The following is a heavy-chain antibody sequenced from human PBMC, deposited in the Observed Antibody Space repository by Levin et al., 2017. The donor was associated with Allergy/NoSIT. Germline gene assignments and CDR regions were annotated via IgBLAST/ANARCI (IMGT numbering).Heavy chain of an antibody. Sequence: PGGSLRLSCAASEITFSNSAMHWVRQAPGEGLQWVAVISYDGRDKYYADSVKGRFIISRDNSKSTLLLQMNSLRTEDTAMYYCARELFGGVRQLDYWGQGTLVIVTS. CDR2: ISYDGRDK. D-gene: IGHD3-16*01. CDR1: EITFSNSA. CDR3: ARELFGGVRQLDY. V-gene: IGHV3-30*04. J-gene: IGHJ4*02.